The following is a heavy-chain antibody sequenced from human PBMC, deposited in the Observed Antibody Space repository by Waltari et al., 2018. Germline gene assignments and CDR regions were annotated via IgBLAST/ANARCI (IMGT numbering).Heavy chain of an antibody. D-gene: IGHD3-10*01. CDR1: GFPFSSYA. J-gene: IGHJ3*02. Sequence: EVQLLESGGGLVQPGGSLRLSCAASGFPFSSYAMSWVRQAPGKGLEWVSAIIGSGGSTYYADSVKGRFTISRDNSKNTLYLQMNSLRAEDTAVYYCAKEGGLWFGELSDAFDIWGQGTMVTVSS. CDR2: IIGSGGST. CDR3: AKEGGLWFGELSDAFDI. V-gene: IGHV3-23*01.